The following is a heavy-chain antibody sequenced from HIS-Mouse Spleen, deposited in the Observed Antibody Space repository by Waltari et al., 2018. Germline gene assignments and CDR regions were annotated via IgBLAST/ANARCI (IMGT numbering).Heavy chain of an antibody. V-gene: IGHV4-39*07. J-gene: IGHJ2*01. CDR3: AREIPYSSSWYDWYFDL. D-gene: IGHD6-13*01. Sequence: QLQLQESGPGLVKPSETLSLTCTVSGRSISSSSYYWVWIRQPPGKGLEWIGSIYYSGSTYYNPSLKSRVTISVDTSKNQFSLKLSSVTAADTAVYYCAREIPYSSSWYDWYFDLWGRGTLVTVSS. CDR1: GRSISSSSYY. CDR2: IYYSGST.